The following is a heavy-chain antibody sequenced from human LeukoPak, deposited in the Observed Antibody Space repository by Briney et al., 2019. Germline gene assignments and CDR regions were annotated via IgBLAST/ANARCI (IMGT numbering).Heavy chain of an antibody. D-gene: IGHD2-15*01. CDR2: ISYDGSNK. J-gene: IGHJ5*02. CDR3: ARDWVVVAASWFDP. Sequence: GGSLRLSCAASGFTFSSYGMHWVRQAPGKGLEWVAVISYDGSNKYYADSVKGRFTISRDNSKNTLYLQMNSLRAEDTAVYYCARDWVVVAASWFDPWGQGTLVTVSS. V-gene: IGHV3-30*03. CDR1: GFTFSSYG.